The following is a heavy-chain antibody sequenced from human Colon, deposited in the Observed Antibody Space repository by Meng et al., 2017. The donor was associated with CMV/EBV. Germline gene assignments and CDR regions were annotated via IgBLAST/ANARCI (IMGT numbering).Heavy chain of an antibody. V-gene: IGHV3-23*01. CDR2: ISGSGGTR. CDR1: GFTFSSYA. CDR3: AKDQASITIFGVEPFDY. J-gene: IGHJ4*02. D-gene: IGHD3-3*01. Sequence: GESLKISCAASGFTFSSYAMSWVRQAPGKGLEWVSSISGSGGTRDYADSVKGRFTISRDNSKNTLYLQMNSLRAEDTAVYYCAKDQASITIFGVEPFDYWGQGTLVTSPQ.